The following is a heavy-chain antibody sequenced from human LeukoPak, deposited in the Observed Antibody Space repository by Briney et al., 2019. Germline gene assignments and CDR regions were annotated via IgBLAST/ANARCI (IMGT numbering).Heavy chain of an antibody. Sequence: ASVKVSCKASGYTFTSYAMHWVRQAPGQRLEWMGWINAGNGNTKYSQKFQGRVTITRDTSASTAYMELSSLRSEDTAVYYCARGAQKEVDIVATIEGKPNWFDPWGQGTLVTVSS. CDR3: ARGAQKEVDIVATIEGKPNWFDP. CDR1: GYTFTSYA. V-gene: IGHV1-3*01. CDR2: INAGNGNT. D-gene: IGHD5-12*01. J-gene: IGHJ5*02.